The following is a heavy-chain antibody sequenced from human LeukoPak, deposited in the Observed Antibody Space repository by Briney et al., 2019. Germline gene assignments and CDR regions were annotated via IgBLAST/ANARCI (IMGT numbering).Heavy chain of an antibody. V-gene: IGHV3-23*01. Sequence: PGGSLRLSCAASGFTFNSYAMTWVRQAPGKGLEWVSAISGSGSSTHYADSVKGRFTISRDNSKNTLYLQMNSLRAEDTAVYYRGRDRSKIVFYGNDVWGQGTTVTVSS. CDR3: GRDRSKIVFYGNDV. D-gene: IGHD3-22*01. CDR1: GFTFNSYA. J-gene: IGHJ6*02. CDR2: ISGSGSST.